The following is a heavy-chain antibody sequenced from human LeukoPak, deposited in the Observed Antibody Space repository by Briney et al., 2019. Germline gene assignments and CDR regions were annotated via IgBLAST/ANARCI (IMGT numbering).Heavy chain of an antibody. V-gene: IGHV3-74*01. CDR2: IYTDGRTI. D-gene: IGHD4-11*01. Sequence: GGSLRLSCAASGFTFSRYWMHWVRQAPGKGLVWVSRIYTDGRTITYADSVKGRFTISRDNAKNTLYLQMNSLRAEDTAVYYCVRSAFPTTEFYFDYWGHGTLVTVSS. CDR3: VRSAFPTTEFYFDY. CDR1: GFTFSRYW. J-gene: IGHJ4*01.